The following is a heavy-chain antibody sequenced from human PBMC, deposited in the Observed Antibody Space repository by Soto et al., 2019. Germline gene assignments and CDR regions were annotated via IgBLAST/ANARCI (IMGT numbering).Heavy chain of an antibody. CDR3: AKDLQFSGWLSAQTFDY. Sequence: EVQLLESGGGLVQPGGSLRLSCAVSGFTFSSHAMSWVRQAPGKGLECVSSITGSGDSRYYAGVVKGRFTSSRDKSKSTLYLQMNSLRAEDTAVYYCAKDLQFSGWLSAQTFDYWGQGPQVTVSS. D-gene: IGHD6-19*01. V-gene: IGHV3-23*01. CDR2: ITGSGDSR. CDR1: GFTFSSHA. J-gene: IGHJ4*02.